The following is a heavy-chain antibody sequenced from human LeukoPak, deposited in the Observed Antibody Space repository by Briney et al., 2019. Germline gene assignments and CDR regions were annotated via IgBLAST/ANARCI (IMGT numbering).Heavy chain of an antibody. V-gene: IGHV4-59*01. D-gene: IGHD6-6*01. CDR3: AREGIYSSSSYLDY. J-gene: IGHJ4*02. CDR2: IFYSGNT. Sequence: PSETLSLTCTVSGDSISSYYWSWIRQPPGKGLEWIGYIFYSGNTNYNPSLKSRVTISIGTSKNHFSLRLSSVTAADAAVYYCAREGIYSSSSYLDYWGQGTLVTVSS. CDR1: GDSISSYY.